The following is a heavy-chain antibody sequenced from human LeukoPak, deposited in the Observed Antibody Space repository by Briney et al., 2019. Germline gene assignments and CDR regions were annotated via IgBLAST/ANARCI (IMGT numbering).Heavy chain of an antibody. D-gene: IGHD3-16*01. CDR1: GFTFSSYA. V-gene: IGHV3-23*01. J-gene: IGHJ4*02. Sequence: GGSLRLSCAASGFTFSSYAMSWVRQAPGKGLEWVSGISGSGGSTYYADSVKGRFTISRDNSKNTLYLQMNSLRAEDTAVYYCARRRIGDYFDYWGQGTLVTVSS. CDR2: ISGSGGST. CDR3: ARRRIGDYFDY.